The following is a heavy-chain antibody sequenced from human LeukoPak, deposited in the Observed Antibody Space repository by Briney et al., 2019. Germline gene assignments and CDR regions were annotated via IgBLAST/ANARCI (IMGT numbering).Heavy chain of an antibody. J-gene: IGHJ4*02. D-gene: IGHD1-26*01. V-gene: IGHV1-69*05. Sequence: SVKVSCKASGGTFSSYAISWVRQAPGQGLEWMGGIIPIFGTANYAQKFQGRVTITTDESTSTAYMELRSLRSDDTAVYYCARGRSYTQFDYWGQGTLVTVSS. CDR1: GGTFSSYA. CDR3: ARGRSYTQFDY. CDR2: IIPIFGTA.